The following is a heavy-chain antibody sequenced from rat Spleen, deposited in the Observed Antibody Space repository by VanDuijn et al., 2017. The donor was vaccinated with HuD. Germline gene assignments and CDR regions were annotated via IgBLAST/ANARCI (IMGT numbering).Heavy chain of an antibody. V-gene: IGHV2-72*01. CDR1: GFSLTRYH. Sequence: VQLKESGPGLVQPSQTLSPTCTVPGFSLTRYHVSWVPQPPGQSLVWMGTIWTGGGTNYNSAVQSRLSISRDTSKSQVFLKMNSLQPEDTGTYYCARRSYSSHVMDAWGQGASVTVSS. CDR2: IWTGGGT. D-gene: IGHD1-2*01. CDR3: ARRSYSSHVMDA. J-gene: IGHJ4*01.